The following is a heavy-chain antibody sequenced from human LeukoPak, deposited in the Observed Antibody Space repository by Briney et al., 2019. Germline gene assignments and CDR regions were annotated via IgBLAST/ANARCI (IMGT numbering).Heavy chain of an antibody. CDR1: GYTFTGYY. CDR3: AVGVDDSSGYYHPYYFDY. Sequence: GASVKVSCKASGYTFTGYYLHWVRQAPGQGLEWMGWINPNSGDTNYAQKFQGRVTMTRDTSISTAYMELSRLRSDDTAVYYCAVGVDDSSGYYHPYYFDYWGQGTLVTVSS. CDR2: INPNSGDT. V-gene: IGHV1-2*02. J-gene: IGHJ4*02. D-gene: IGHD3-22*01.